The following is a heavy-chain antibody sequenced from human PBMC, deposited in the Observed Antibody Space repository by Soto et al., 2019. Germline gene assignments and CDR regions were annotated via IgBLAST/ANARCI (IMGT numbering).Heavy chain of an antibody. J-gene: IGHJ4*02. Sequence: QVHLVQSGAEVKKPGASVKVSCKGSGYAFTTYGITWVRQAPGQGLEWMGWISAHNGNTNYAQKLQGRVTVTRDTSTSPAYMELRGLRSDDTAVYYCARGRYGAYWGQGALVTVSS. CDR3: ARGRYGAY. CDR2: ISAHNGNT. CDR1: GYAFTTYG. V-gene: IGHV1-18*01. D-gene: IGHD3-10*01.